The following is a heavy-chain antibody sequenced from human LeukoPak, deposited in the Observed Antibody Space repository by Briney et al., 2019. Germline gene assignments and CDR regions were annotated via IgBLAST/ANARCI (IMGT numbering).Heavy chain of an antibody. CDR1: GFTFSSYA. J-gene: IGHJ4*02. Sequence: PGGSLRLSCATSGFTFSSYAMSWVRQAPGKGLEWVSAISKSGGDTYYADSVKGRFAISRDNSKNMLYLQMNSLRAEDTAVYYCVKDEMAVAIFDYWGQGTLVTVSS. V-gene: IGHV3-23*01. D-gene: IGHD5-24*01. CDR3: VKDEMAVAIFDY. CDR2: ISKSGGDT.